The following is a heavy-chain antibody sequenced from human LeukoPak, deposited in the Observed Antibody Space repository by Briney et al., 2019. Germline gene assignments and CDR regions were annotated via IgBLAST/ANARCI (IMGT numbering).Heavy chain of an antibody. CDR2: IKQDGSEK. D-gene: IGHD1-26*01. CDR1: GFTFSSYW. CDR3: SCRVGASSPFDY. V-gene: IGHV3-7*01. Sequence: GGSLRLSCAASGFTFSSYWMSWVRQAPGKGLEWVANIKQDGSEKYYVDSVKGRFTISRDNAKNSLYLQMNNLRAEDTAVYYCSCRVGASSPFDYWGQGTLVTVSS. J-gene: IGHJ4*02.